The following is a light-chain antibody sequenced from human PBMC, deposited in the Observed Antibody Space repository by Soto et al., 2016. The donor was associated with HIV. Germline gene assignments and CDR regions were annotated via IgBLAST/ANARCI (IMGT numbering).Light chain of an antibody. V-gene: IGKV1-39*01. CDR1: QGIGRF. CDR2: DAS. J-gene: IGKJ1*01. CDR3: QQSYITPRT. Sequence: DIQMTQSPSTLSASVGDRVAITCRASQGIGRFLNWYQQIAGKAPNLLIYDASTLQSGVPSRFSGSGSGTDFTLIISSLQPEDFATYYCQQSYITPRTFGQGTKVEIK.